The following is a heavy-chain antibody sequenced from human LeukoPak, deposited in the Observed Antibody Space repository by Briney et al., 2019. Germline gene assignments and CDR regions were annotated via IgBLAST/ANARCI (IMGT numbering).Heavy chain of an antibody. CDR1: GYTFTSYG. CDR2: INPNSGGT. J-gene: IGHJ4*02. V-gene: IGHV1-2*02. Sequence: ASVKVSCKASGYTFTSYGIRWVRQAPGQGLEWMGWINPNSGGTNYAQKFQGRVTMTRDTSISTAYMELSRLRSDDTAVYYCARELKGNTSDYWGQGTLVTVSS. D-gene: IGHD3-3*01. CDR3: ARELKGNTSDY.